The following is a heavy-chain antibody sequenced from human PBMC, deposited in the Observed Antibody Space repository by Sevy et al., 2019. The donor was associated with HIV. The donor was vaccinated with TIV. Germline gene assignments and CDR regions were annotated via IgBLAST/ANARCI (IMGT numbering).Heavy chain of an antibody. CDR2: IRWDGATT. D-gene: IGHD6-13*01. V-gene: IGHV3-43D*04. J-gene: IGHJ6*03. Sequence: GGSLRLSCAASGFTFDDYAMHWVRQAPGKGLEWVSLIRWDGATTYYIDSVKGRFTVSRDNSKNSLYLQMNSLRPEDTALYYCAKDKGVRIGSRSHFYYYMDVWGKGTTVTVSS. CDR1: GFTFDDYA. CDR3: AKDKGVRIGSRSHFYYYMDV.